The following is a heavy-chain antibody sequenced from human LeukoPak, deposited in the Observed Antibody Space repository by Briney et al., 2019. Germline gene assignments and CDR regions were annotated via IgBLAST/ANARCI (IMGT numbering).Heavy chain of an antibody. CDR2: IYHSGST. CDR3: AGSTYSSGNFDY. D-gene: IGHD6-19*01. CDR1: GYSISSGYY. J-gene: IGHJ4*02. V-gene: IGHV4-38-2*02. Sequence: SETLSLTCTVSGYSISSGYYWGWIRQPPGKGLEWIGSIYHSGSTYYNPSLKSRVTISVDTSKNQFSLKLSSVTAADTAVYYCAGSTYSSGNFDYWGQGTLVTVSS.